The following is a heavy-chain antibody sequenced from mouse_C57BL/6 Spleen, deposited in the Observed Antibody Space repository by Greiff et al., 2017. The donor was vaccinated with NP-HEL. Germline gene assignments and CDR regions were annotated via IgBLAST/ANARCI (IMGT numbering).Heavy chain of an antibody. Sequence: EVKLQESGPGLVKPSQSLSLTCSVTGYSITSGYYWNWIRQFPGNQLEWMGYISYDGSNNYNPSLKNRISITRDTSKNQFFLKLNSVTTEDTATYYCARDGYYGSSYSAMDYWGQGTSVTVSS. D-gene: IGHD1-1*01. CDR1: GYSITSGYY. J-gene: IGHJ4*01. CDR3: ARDGYYGSSYSAMDY. CDR2: ISYDGSN. V-gene: IGHV3-6*01.